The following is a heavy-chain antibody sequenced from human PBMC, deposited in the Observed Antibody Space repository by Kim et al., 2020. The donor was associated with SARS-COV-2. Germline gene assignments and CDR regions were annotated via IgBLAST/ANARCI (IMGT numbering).Heavy chain of an antibody. Sequence: GGSLRLSCAASGFIVTNHYLTWVRQAPGKGLEWLSMIHIDGTTYYADSVRGRFTNSRDTSENTLYLQMNNLRAEDTAIYFCRRGHWGDTPSWGQGTRVTISS. CDR1: GFIVTNHY. CDR3: RRGHWGDTPS. CDR2: IHIDGTT. V-gene: IGHV3-53*01. J-gene: IGHJ5*02. D-gene: IGHD7-27*01.